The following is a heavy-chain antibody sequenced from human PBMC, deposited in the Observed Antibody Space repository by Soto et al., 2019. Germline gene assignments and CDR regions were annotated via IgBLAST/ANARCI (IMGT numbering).Heavy chain of an antibody. V-gene: IGHV4-31*03. CDR2: IYYSGST. J-gene: IGHJ4*02. CDR1: GAAINGGGYF. Sequence: TLSLTCSVSGAAINGGGYFWGWARQHPGKGLEWIGYIYYSGSTYYNPSLKSRVTISVDTSKNQFSLKLSSVTAADTAVYYCAREVGGWDSSPPLGFDYWGQGTLVTVSS. CDR3: AREVGGWDSSPPLGFDY. D-gene: IGHD3-16*01.